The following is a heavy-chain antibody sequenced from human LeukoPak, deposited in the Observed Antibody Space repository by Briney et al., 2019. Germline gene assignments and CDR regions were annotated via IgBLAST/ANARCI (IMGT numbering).Heavy chain of an antibody. CDR2: ISSTGSRI. CDR1: RFSFSLYN. CDR3: AKQLGYCSDGSCYFPY. V-gene: IGHV3-23*01. Sequence: GGSLRLSCAASRFSFSLYNMNWVRQAPGKGLEWVSYISSTGSRIYYADSVQGRFTISRDNSKSTLCLQMNSLRAEDTAVYYCAKQLGYCSDGSCYFPYWGQGTLVTVSS. J-gene: IGHJ4*02. D-gene: IGHD2-15*01.